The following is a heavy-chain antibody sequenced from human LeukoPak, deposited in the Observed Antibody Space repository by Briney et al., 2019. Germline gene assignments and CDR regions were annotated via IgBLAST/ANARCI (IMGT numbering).Heavy chain of an antibody. V-gene: IGHV1-2*02. CDR1: GYTFTGYY. Sequence: GASVKVSCKASGYTFTGYYMHWVRQAPGQGLEWMGWINPNSGGTNYAQKFQGRVTITADKSTSTAYMELSSLRSEDTAVYYCAREISELVDWFDPWGQGTLVTVSS. D-gene: IGHD2-8*02. CDR3: AREISELVDWFDP. CDR2: INPNSGGT. J-gene: IGHJ5*02.